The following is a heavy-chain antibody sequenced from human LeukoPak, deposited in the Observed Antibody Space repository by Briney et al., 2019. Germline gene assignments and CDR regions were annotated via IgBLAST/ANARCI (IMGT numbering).Heavy chain of an antibody. D-gene: IGHD3-10*01. V-gene: IGHV1-18*01. J-gene: IGHJ5*02. Sequence: ASVKVSCKASGYTFTSYGISWVRQAPGQGLEWMGWISAYNGNTNYAQKLQGRVTMTTDTSTSTAYMELRSLRSDDTAVYYCAXXHSVGDIAWWFDPWGQGTLVSVSS. CDR1: GYTFTSYG. CDR3: AXXHSVGDIAWWFDP. CDR2: ISAYNGNT.